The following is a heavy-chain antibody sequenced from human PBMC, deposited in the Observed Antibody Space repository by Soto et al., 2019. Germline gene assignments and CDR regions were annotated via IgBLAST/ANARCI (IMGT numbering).Heavy chain of an antibody. CDR2: IIPIFGTA. Sequence: QVQLVQSGAEVKKPGSSVKVSCTASGGTFSSYAISWVRQAPGQGLEWMGGIIPIFGTANYAQKLHGRVTITADDSTSTADMELSSLRSEDTAVYYCASGGGGYGSGSRAFDYWGQGTLVTVSS. D-gene: IGHD3-10*01. V-gene: IGHV1-69*01. J-gene: IGHJ4*02. CDR3: ASGGGGYGSGSRAFDY. CDR1: GGTFSSYA.